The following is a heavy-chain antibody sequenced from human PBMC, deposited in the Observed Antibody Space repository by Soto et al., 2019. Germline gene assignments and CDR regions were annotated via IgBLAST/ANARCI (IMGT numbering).Heavy chain of an antibody. V-gene: IGHV3-30*18. CDR1: GFTFISYG. D-gene: IGHD2-2*01. Sequence: HPGGSLRLSCAASGFTFISYGMHWVRQAPGKGLEWVAVISYDGSNKYYADSVKGRFTISRDNSKNTLYLQMNSLRAEDTAVYYCAKTMGQPLRFYYGMDVWGQGTTVTVSS. CDR3: AKTMGQPLRFYYGMDV. J-gene: IGHJ6*02. CDR2: ISYDGSNK.